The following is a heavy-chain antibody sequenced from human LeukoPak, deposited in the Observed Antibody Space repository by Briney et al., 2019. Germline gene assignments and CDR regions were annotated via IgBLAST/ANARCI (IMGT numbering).Heavy chain of an antibody. CDR3: AREEGMGAFRYFDL. V-gene: IGHV3-66*01. Sequence: GGSLRLSCSASGFISSTSAMNWVRQAPGKGLEGVSVMQSGGSTYYADSVKGRFTISRDNVRNTLSLQLSSLGGEDTAVYYCAREEGMGAFRYFDLWGQGTLVTVSA. CDR1: GFISSTSA. J-gene: IGHJ4*02. CDR2: MQSGGST. D-gene: IGHD1-26*01.